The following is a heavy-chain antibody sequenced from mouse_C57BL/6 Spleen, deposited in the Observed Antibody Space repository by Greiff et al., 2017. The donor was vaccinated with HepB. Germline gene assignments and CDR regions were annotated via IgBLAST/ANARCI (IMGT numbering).Heavy chain of an antibody. Sequence: EVKLMESGGGLVKPGGSLKLSCAASGFTFSSYTMSWVRQTPEKRLEWVATISGGGGNTYYPDSVKGRFTISRDNAKNTLYLQMSSLRSEDTALYYCASAILLRYFDVWGTGTTVTVSS. J-gene: IGHJ1*03. CDR2: ISGGGGNT. CDR3: ASAILLRYFDV. V-gene: IGHV5-9*01. D-gene: IGHD1-1*01. CDR1: GFTFSSYT.